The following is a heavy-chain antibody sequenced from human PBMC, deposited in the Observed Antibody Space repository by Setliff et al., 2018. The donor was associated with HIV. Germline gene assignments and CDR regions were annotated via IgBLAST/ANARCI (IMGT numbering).Heavy chain of an antibody. CDR1: GYTFTNYY. CDR3: VREVPHSCYFDS. Sequence: ASVKVSCKTSGYTFTNYYVNWVRQAPGQGLEWMGYISGYNGVTHYAQNFQGRVAMTRDTAAYTAYMELRSLESEDTAVYYCVREVPHSCYFDSWGQGTQVTVSS. CDR2: ISGYNGVT. J-gene: IGHJ4*02. D-gene: IGHD2-15*01. V-gene: IGHV1-18*04.